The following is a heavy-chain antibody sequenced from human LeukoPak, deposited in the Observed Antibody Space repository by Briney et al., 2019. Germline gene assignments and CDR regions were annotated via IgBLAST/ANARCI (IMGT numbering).Heavy chain of an antibody. CDR1: GFTFSRSA. D-gene: IGHD6-13*01. V-gene: IGHV3-23*01. J-gene: IGHJ4*02. CDR3: VKGRISEDGLDF. CDR2: ISSSGNT. Sequence: PGGSLRLSCAASGFTFSRSAMTWVCQTPGKGLDWVSSISSSGNTYYADSVKGRFTISRDNSKNMLYLQMNSLRAEDTAVYYCVKGRISEDGLDFWGQGTLVTVSS.